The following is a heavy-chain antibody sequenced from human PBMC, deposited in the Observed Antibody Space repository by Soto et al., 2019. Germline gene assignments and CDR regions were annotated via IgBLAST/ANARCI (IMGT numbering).Heavy chain of an antibody. CDR1: TFSSYA. V-gene: IGHV1-69*01. CDR2: IIPIFGTA. D-gene: IGHD3-10*01. Sequence: TFSSYAIRWVRQAPGQGLEWMGGIIPIFGTANYAQKFQGRVTITADESTSTAYMELSSLRSEDTAVYYCAREPSYYGSGGPQFDYWGQGTLVTVSS. CDR3: AREPSYYGSGGPQFDY. J-gene: IGHJ4*02.